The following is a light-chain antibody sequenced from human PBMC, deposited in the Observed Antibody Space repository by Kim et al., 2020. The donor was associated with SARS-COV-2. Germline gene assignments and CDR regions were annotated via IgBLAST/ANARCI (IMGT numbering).Light chain of an antibody. CDR3: QSRDSNDKGV. CDR2: GKN. V-gene: IGLV3-19*01. CDR1: SLRSYY. J-gene: IGLJ2*01. Sequence: SSELTQDPAVSVALGQTVRITCQGDSLRSYYATWYQQKPGQAPILVIYGKNNRPSGIPDRFSGSSSGNTASLTITGTQAGDEADYYCQSRDSNDKGVFGG.